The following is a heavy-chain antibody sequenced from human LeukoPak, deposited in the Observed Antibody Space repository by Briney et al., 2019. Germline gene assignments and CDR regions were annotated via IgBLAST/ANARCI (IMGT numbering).Heavy chain of an antibody. D-gene: IGHD5-18*01. V-gene: IGHV4-39*01. CDR1: RGSIISPRHY. CDR3: ARAGYSYGYYSRYYYYMDV. J-gene: IGHJ6*03. Sequence: SETLSLTCTVSRGSIISPRHYWGWIRQPPGKGLEWIGSIYYSGSTYYNPSLKSRVTISVDTSKNQFSLKLSSVTAADTAVYYCARAGYSYGYYSRYYYYMDVWGKGTTVTVSS. CDR2: IYYSGST.